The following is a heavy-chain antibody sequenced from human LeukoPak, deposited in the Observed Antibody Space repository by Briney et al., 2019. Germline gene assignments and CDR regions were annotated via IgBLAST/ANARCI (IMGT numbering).Heavy chain of an antibody. V-gene: IGHV4-34*01. Sequence: SETLSLTCAVYGGSFSGYYWSWLRQPPGKGLEWIGEINHSGSTNYNPSLKSRVTISVDTSKNQFSLKLSSVTAADTAVYYCASRSRYSSSSFGPRGGGMDVGGQGTTVTVSS. CDR2: INHSGST. J-gene: IGHJ6*02. CDR3: ASRSRYSSSSFGPRGGGMDV. CDR1: GGSFSGYY. D-gene: IGHD6-6*01.